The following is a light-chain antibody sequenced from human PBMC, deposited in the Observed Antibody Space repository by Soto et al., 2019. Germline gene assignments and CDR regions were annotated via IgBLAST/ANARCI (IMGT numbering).Light chain of an antibody. CDR2: SNS. J-gene: IGLJ1*01. V-gene: IGLV1-44*01. CDR3: GAWDDGVYV. CDR1: SSNIGTHT. Sequence: QSVLTPPPSASGTPGQRVTISCSGSSSNIGTHTVNWHQQVPGTAPKLLIYSNSQRPSGVPDRFSGSKSGTSASLAISGLQSEDEADYYCGAWDDGVYVFGTGTKVTVL.